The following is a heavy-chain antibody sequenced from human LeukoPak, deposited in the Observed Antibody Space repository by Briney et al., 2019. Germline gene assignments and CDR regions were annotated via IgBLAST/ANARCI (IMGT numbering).Heavy chain of an antibody. Sequence: SETLSLTCTVSAGSISSYYWSWLRQPPGKGVEWIGYIYYSGSTNYNPSLKSRVTISGDTSKNQFSLKLSSVTAADTAVYYCARGGGYCSSTSCYHFDYWGQGTLVTVSS. V-gene: IGHV4-59*01. CDR3: ARGGGYCSSTSCYHFDY. CDR1: AGSISSYY. CDR2: IYYSGST. J-gene: IGHJ4*02. D-gene: IGHD2-2*01.